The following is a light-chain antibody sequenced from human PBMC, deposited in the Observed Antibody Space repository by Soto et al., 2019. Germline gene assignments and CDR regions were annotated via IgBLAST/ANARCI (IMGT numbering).Light chain of an antibody. J-gene: IGKJ4*01. V-gene: IGKV1-5*03. CDR3: QQDNAYPLT. CDR2: KAS. CDR1: HSLITW. Sequence: DIQMTQSPTTLSASVGDRVTITCRASHSLITWLAWYQQKPGKAPKLLIHKASSLGSGVPSRFSGSGSGTEFTLTISSLQPDDFGAYYWQQDNAYPLTFGGGTKVEIK.